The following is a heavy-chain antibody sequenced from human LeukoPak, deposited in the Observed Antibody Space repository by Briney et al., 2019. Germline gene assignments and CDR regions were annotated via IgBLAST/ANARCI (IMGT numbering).Heavy chain of an antibody. Sequence: PGGSLRLSCAASGFTFSSYSMNWVRQAPGKGLEWVSYISSSSSYIYYADSVKGRFTISRDNAKNSLYLQMNSLRAEDTAVYYCTRVERGYHLILRKDYYYYMDVWGKGTTVTVSS. CDR3: TRVERGYHLILRKDYYYYMDV. J-gene: IGHJ6*03. CDR2: ISSSSSYI. D-gene: IGHD5-12*01. V-gene: IGHV3-21*01. CDR1: GFTFSSYS.